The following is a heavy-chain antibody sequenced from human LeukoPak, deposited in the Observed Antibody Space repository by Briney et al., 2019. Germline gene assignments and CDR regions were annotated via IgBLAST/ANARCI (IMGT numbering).Heavy chain of an antibody. V-gene: IGHV1-8*03. CDR3: ARGLVLWFGVLLMDNWFDP. D-gene: IGHD3-10*01. J-gene: IGHJ5*02. CDR2: MNPNSGNT. CDR1: GYTFTSYD. Sequence: VASVKVSCKASGYTFTSYDINWVRQATGQGLEWMGWMNPNSGNTGYAQKFQGRVTITRNTSISTAYMELSSLRSEDTAVYYCARGLVLWFGVLLMDNWFDPWGQGTLVTVSS.